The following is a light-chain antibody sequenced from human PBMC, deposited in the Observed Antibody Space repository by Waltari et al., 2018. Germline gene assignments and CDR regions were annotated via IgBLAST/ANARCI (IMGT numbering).Light chain of an antibody. J-gene: IGLJ2*01. CDR1: SSDVGGYNY. CDR3: SSYAGSEVVI. Sequence: QSALTQPPSASASPGQSVTVSCTGTSSDVGGYNYVSWYQQHPGKAPKLMLYEVSKRPSGVPDRFSGSKSGNTASLTVSGLQAEDEADYYCSSYAGSEVVIFGGGTKLTVL. CDR2: EVS. V-gene: IGLV2-8*01.